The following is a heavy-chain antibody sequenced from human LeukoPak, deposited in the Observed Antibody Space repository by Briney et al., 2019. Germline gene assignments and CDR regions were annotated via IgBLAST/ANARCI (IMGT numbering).Heavy chain of an antibody. CDR2: IYSGGTT. Sequence: GGSLRLSCAASGFTFSSYWITWVRQAPGKGLEWVSVIYSGGTTNYADSVKGRFTISRDNSKNTLFLQMNSLRAEDTAVYYCARGGYSSSWYHFDYWGQGTLVTVSS. J-gene: IGHJ4*02. CDR1: GFTFSSYW. CDR3: ARGGYSSSWYHFDY. D-gene: IGHD6-13*01. V-gene: IGHV3-53*01.